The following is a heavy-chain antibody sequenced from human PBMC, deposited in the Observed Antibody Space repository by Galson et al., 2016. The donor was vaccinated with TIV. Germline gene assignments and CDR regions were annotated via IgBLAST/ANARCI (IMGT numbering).Heavy chain of an antibody. Sequence: LTCAVYGGSFSGHYWSWIRQTPGKGLEWIGEINPYGSANYSPSLKSRVTLSLDTSKNQFSLNLTSVTAADTAVYYCTREMSTVVTTDHFYYHMDVWGKGTTVTVSS. CDR3: TREMSTVVTTDHFYYHMDV. CDR2: INPYGSA. J-gene: IGHJ6*03. D-gene: IGHD4-23*01. CDR1: GGSFSGHY. V-gene: IGHV4-34*01.